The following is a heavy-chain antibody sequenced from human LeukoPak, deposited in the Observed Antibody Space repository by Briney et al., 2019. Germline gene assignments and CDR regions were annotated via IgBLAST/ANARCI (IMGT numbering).Heavy chain of an antibody. D-gene: IGHD5-18*01. CDR2: IIPIFGTA. Sequence: ASVKVSCKASGGTFSSYAISWVPQAPGQGLEWMGGIIPIFGTANYAQKFQGRVTITADESTSTAYMELSSLRSEDTAVYYCARGGYSYGSGWFDPWGQGTLVTVSS. J-gene: IGHJ5*02. CDR3: ARGGYSYGSGWFDP. CDR1: GGTFSSYA. V-gene: IGHV1-69*13.